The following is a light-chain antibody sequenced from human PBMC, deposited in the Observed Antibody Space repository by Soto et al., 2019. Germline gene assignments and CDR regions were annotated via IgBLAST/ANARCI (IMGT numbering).Light chain of an antibody. CDR1: QSVSSY. CDR3: QQRSNGPLT. Sequence: EIVLTQSPATLSLSPGERVTLSCRASQSVSSYFAWYQQKPGQAPRLLIYDASNRATGIPARFSGSGSGTDSTLTISSLEPEDFAVYYCQQRSNGPLTFGQGTRLEIK. V-gene: IGKV3-11*01. CDR2: DAS. J-gene: IGKJ5*01.